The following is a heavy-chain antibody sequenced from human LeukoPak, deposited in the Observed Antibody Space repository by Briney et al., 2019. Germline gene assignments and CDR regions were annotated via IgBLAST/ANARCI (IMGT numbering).Heavy chain of an antibody. CDR1: GYTFTSYG. D-gene: IGHD2-2*02. CDR2: ISGYNGNT. Sequence: ASVKVSCKASGYTFTSYGISWVRQAHGQGLEWMGWISGYNGNTNYPQKVQGRVTMTTDTSTSTAYMELRSLRSDDTAVYYCARDCSSTSCYIAFDIWGQGTMVTVSS. CDR3: ARDCSSTSCYIAFDI. V-gene: IGHV1-18*01. J-gene: IGHJ3*02.